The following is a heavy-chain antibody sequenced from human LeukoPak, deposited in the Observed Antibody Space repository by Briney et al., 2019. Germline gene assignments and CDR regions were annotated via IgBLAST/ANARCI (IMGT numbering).Heavy chain of an antibody. J-gene: IGHJ4*02. CDR1: GYTFTNYG. Sequence: ASVKVSCKASGYTFTNYGISWVRQAPGQGLEWMGWISAYNGNTNYAQKLQGRVTMTTDTSTSTAYMELRSLRSDDTAVYYCARDPGYDFWSGYYTEWGQGTLVTVSS. CDR3: ARDPGYDFWSGYYTE. V-gene: IGHV1-18*01. D-gene: IGHD3-3*01. CDR2: ISAYNGNT.